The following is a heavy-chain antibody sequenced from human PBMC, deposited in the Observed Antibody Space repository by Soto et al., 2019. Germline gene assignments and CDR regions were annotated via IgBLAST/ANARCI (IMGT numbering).Heavy chain of an antibody. Sequence: QVQLVESGGGVVQPGXSLRLSCAASGFTFSSYGMHWVRQAPGKGLEWVAVISYDGSNKYYADSVKGRFTISRDNSKNTLYLQMNSLRAEDTAVYYCAKDMRGSYFDYWGQGTLVTVSS. J-gene: IGHJ4*02. CDR1: GFTFSSYG. CDR2: ISYDGSNK. D-gene: IGHD3-16*01. CDR3: AKDMRGSYFDY. V-gene: IGHV3-30*18.